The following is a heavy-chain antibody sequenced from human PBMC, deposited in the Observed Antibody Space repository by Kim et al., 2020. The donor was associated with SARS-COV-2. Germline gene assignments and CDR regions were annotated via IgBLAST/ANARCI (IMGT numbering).Heavy chain of an antibody. V-gene: IGHV4-39*01. D-gene: IGHD3-9*01. Sequence: SETLSLTCTVSGGSISSSSYYWGWIRQPPGKGLEWIGSIYYSGSTYYNPSLKSRVTISVDTSKNQFSLKLSSVTAADTAVYYCARHPEESYYDILTGPTAFDYWGQGTLVTVSS. J-gene: IGHJ4*02. CDR1: GGSISSSSYY. CDR3: ARHPEESYYDILTGPTAFDY. CDR2: IYYSGST.